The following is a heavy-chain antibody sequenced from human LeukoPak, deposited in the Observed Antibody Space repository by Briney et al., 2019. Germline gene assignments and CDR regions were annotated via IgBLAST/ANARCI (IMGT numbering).Heavy chain of an antibody. V-gene: IGHV1-2*02. CDR1: GYTFTGYY. CDR3: ARGAVAGTYYFDY. D-gene: IGHD6-19*01. Sequence: GASVKVSCKASGYTFTGYYMHWVRQAPGQGLEWMGWINPNSGGTNYAQKFQGRVTMTRDTSISTAYMELSRLRSDDTAVYYCARGAVAGTYYFDYWGQGTLVTVSS. J-gene: IGHJ4*02. CDR2: INPNSGGT.